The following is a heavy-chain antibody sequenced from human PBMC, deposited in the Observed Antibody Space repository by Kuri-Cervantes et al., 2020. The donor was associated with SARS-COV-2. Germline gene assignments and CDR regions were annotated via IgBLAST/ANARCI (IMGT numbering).Heavy chain of an antibody. CDR1: GGSISSYY. J-gene: IGHJ6*02. D-gene: IGHD3-10*01. CDR3: ERGPTDYYGSGSYSDYYNYDGMDV. CDR2: IYYSGST. V-gene: IGHV4-59*01. Sequence: SETLTLTCTASGGSISSYYGSWIRQPPGKGLEWIGYIYYSGSTNYNPSLKSRVTILVDTYKNQFSLKLSSVTAADTAVYYCERGPTDYYGSGSYSDYYNYDGMDVWGQGTTVTVSS.